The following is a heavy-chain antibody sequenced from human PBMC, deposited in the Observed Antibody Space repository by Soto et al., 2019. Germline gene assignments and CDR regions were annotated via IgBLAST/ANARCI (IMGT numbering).Heavy chain of an antibody. J-gene: IGHJ6*02. CDR2: INPSGGST. Sequence: ASVKVSCKASGYTFTSYYMHWVRQAPGQGLEWMGIINPSGGSTSYAQKFQGRVTMTRDTSTSTVYMELSSLRSEDTAVYYCARDTYPYDFWSGPQNTYGMDVWGQGTTVTVYS. CDR3: ARDTYPYDFWSGPQNTYGMDV. D-gene: IGHD3-3*01. V-gene: IGHV1-46*01. CDR1: GYTFTSYY.